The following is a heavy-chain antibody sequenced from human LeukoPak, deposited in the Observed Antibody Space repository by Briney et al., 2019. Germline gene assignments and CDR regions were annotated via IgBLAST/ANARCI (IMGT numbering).Heavy chain of an antibody. CDR2: MNPNSGNT. D-gene: IGHD4-17*01. CDR1: GYTFTSYD. V-gene: IGHV1-8*01. Sequence: ASVKVSCKASGYTFTSYDINWVRQAPGQGLEWMGWMNPNSGNTGYAQKFQGRVTMTRNTSISTAYMELSSLRSDDTAVYYCARGTTVTTLDYWGQGTLVAVSS. J-gene: IGHJ4*02. CDR3: ARGTTVTTLDY.